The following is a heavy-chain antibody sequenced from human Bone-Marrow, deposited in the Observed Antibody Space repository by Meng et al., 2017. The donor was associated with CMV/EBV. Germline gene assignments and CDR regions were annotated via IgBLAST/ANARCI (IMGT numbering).Heavy chain of an antibody. CDR3: ARDPLGYCSSTSLCV. D-gene: IGHD2-2*01. CDR2: IFHSGTT. J-gene: IGHJ6*02. CDR1: GDSIGSRTVY. Sequence: SETLSLTCTVSGDSIGSRTVYWGWIRQPPGKCLEWIGGIFHSGTTYYNPSLKSRVTISVDTSKNQFSLKLSSVTAADTAVYYCARDPLGYCSSTSLCVWGQGTTVTVSS. V-gene: IGHV4-39*07.